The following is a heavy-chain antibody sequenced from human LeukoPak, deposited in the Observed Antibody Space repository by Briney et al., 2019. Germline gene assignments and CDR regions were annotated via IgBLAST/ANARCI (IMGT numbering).Heavy chain of an antibody. V-gene: IGHV3-9*01. CDR3: VKSPTAGGYFEY. CDR2: INWNSVDV. J-gene: IGHJ4*02. Sequence: GGSLRLSCAASGFPFSGCSMHWVRQVPGKGLEWVSGINWNSVDVGYGDSVKGRFTISRDNAKNSLYLQMNSLRPEDTALYYCVKSPTAGGYFEYWGQGIRVTVAS. CDR1: GFPFSGCS. D-gene: IGHD3-10*01.